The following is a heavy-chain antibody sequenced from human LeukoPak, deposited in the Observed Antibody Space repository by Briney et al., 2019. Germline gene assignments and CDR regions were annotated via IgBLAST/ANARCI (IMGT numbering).Heavy chain of an antibody. Sequence: PSETLSLTCTVSGGSISSSTYYWSWIRQPPGKGLEWIGYVYYSGSTNYNPSLKSRVTISVDTSKNQFSLKLSSVTAADTAIYYCARGGASGHYPEIDCWGQGTLVTVSS. CDR2: VYYSGST. CDR1: GGSISSSTYY. CDR3: ARGGASGHYPEIDC. D-gene: IGHD3-22*01. V-gene: IGHV4-61*01. J-gene: IGHJ4*02.